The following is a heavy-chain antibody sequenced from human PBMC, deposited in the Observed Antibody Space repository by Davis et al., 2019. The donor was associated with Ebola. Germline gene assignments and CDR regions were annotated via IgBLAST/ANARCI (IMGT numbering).Heavy chain of an antibody. D-gene: IGHD6-19*01. CDR1: GFTLSSYA. J-gene: IGHJ4*02. Sequence: PGGSLRLSCEVSGFTLSSYAMHWVRQAPGKGLEWVAVISYDGGVKFYADSVEGRFTISRDNSKNRIYLQMYSLRPEDTAVYYCARDRRWLAPGDYFDYWGQGTLVTVSS. CDR3: ARDRRWLAPGDYFDY. V-gene: IGHV3-30*04. CDR2: ISYDGGVK.